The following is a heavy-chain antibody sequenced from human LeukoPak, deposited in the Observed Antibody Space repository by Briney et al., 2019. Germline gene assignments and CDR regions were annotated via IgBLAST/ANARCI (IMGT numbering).Heavy chain of an antibody. Sequence: GGSLRLSCAASGFTFSSYAVHWVRQAPGKGLEWVAVISYDGSNKYYADSVKGRFTISRDNSKNTLYLQMNSLRAEDTAVYYCARDPPGYSYGYGFAFDIWGQGTMVTVSS. V-gene: IGHV3-30*04. D-gene: IGHD5-18*01. J-gene: IGHJ3*02. CDR3: ARDPPGYSYGYGFAFDI. CDR2: ISYDGSNK. CDR1: GFTFSSYA.